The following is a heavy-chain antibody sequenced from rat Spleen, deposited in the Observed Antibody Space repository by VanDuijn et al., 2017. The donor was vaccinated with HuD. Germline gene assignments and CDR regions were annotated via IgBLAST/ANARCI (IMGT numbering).Heavy chain of an antibody. Sequence: EVQLQESGPGLVKPSQSLSLTCSVTGYSITSSYRWNWIRKFPGNKLEWMGYINNAGTTNYNPSLKSRISITRDTSKNQFFLQVNSVTTEDTATYYCARSYGITPFDYWGQGTLVTVSS. D-gene: IGHD1-4*01. CDR2: INNAGTT. J-gene: IGHJ3*01. CDR1: GYSITSSYR. CDR3: ARSYGITPFDY. V-gene: IGHV3-3*01.